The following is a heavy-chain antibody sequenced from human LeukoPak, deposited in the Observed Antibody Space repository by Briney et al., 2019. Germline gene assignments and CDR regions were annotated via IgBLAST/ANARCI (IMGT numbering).Heavy chain of an antibody. Sequence: GGSLRLSCAASEFTFSSYGMHWVRQAPGKGLEWVAVILKDGSNKWYADSVKGRFTISRDNAKNTLYLQMNSLRAEDTAVYYCAKAPAPSRFDYWGQGTLVTVSS. V-gene: IGHV3-30*18. CDR3: AKAPAPSRFDY. CDR1: EFTFSSYG. J-gene: IGHJ4*02. CDR2: ILKDGSNK.